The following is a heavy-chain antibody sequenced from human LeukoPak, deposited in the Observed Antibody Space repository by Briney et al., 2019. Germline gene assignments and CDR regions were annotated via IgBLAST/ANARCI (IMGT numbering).Heavy chain of an antibody. J-gene: IGHJ5*02. CDR3: AKSNAWDWFDP. Sequence: PSETLSLTCAVSGGSISSYYWSWIRQPPGKGLEWIGYIHYSGSTNYNPSLKSRVTISVDTSKNQFSLKLSSVTAADTAVYYCAKSNAWDWFDPWGQGTLVTVSS. CDR1: GGSISSYY. D-gene: IGHD4-11*01. CDR2: IHYSGST. V-gene: IGHV4-59*01.